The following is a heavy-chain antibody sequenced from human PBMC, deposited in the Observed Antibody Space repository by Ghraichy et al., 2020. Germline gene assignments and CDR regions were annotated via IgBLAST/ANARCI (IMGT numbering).Heavy chain of an antibody. CDR3: ARGQHGDYGFNY. CDR1: GGSFSGYY. J-gene: IGHJ4*02. D-gene: IGHD4-17*01. V-gene: IGHV4-34*01. Sequence: GSLSLTCAVYGGSFSGYYWSWIRQPPGKGLEWIGEINHSGSTNYNPSLKSRVTISVDTSKNQFSLKLSSVTAADTAVYYCARGQHGDYGFNYWGQGTLVTVSS. CDR2: INHSGST.